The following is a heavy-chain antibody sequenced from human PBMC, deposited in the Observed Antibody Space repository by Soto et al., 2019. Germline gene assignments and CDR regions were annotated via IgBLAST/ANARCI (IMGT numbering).Heavy chain of an antibody. D-gene: IGHD6-13*01. CDR1: GGTFSSYA. J-gene: IGHJ6*02. CDR2: IIPIFGTA. Sequence: QVQLVQSGAEVKKPGSSVKVSYKASGGTFSSYAISWVRQAPGQGLEWMGGIIPIFGTANYAQKFQGRVTITADKSTSTAYMELSSLRSEDTAVYYCASDPYSSSRTVHYYGMDVWGQGTTVTVSS. CDR3: ASDPYSSSRTVHYYGMDV. V-gene: IGHV1-69*06.